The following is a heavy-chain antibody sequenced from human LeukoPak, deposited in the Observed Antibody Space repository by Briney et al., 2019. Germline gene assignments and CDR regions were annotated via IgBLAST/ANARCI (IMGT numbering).Heavy chain of an antibody. CDR3: ARSTGSGSYRPPEYFLH. CDR1: GYTFSSYG. Sequence: ASVKVSCKASGYTFSSYGISWVRQAPGQGLEWMGWMSGYNGNTHYAQKLQGRVTMTADSSASTAYMELRSLTSDDTAVYYCARSTGSGSYRPPEYFLHWGQGTLVTVSS. CDR2: MSGYNGNT. D-gene: IGHD1-26*01. V-gene: IGHV1-18*01. J-gene: IGHJ1*01.